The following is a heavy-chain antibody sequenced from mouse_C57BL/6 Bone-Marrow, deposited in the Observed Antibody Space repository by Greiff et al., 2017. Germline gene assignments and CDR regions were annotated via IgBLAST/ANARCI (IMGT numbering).Heavy chain of an antibody. Sequence: VQLQQPGAELVKPGASVKMSCKASGYTFTSYWITWVQQRPGQGLEWIGDIYPGSGSTNYNEKFKSKATLTVDTSSSTAYMQLSSLTSEDSAVYYGGRDGNYGKAMDYWGQGTSVTVSS. CDR3: GRDGNYGKAMDY. V-gene: IGHV1-55*01. CDR2: IYPGSGST. CDR1: GYTFTSYW. J-gene: IGHJ4*01. D-gene: IGHD2-1*01.